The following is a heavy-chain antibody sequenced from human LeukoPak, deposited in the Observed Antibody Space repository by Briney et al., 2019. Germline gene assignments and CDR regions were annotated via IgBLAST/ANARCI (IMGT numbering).Heavy chain of an antibody. CDR1: GFTFDDYA. J-gene: IGHJ5*02. Sequence: GGSLRLSCAASGFTFDDYAMHWVRQAPGKGLEWVSGISWNSGSIGYADSVKGRFTISRDNAKNSLYLQMNSLRAEDTAVYYCARESGIAAALDLWGQGTLVIVSS. V-gene: IGHV3-9*01. CDR2: ISWNSGSI. CDR3: ARESGIAAALDL. D-gene: IGHD6-13*01.